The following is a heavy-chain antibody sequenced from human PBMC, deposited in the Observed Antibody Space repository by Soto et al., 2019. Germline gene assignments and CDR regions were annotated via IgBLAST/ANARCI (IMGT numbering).Heavy chain of an antibody. Sequence: ASVKVSCKASGYTFTSYAMHWVRQAPGQRLEWMGCINAANGNTKYSQKFKGRVTINRETSARTAYMELSSLRSGDTAVYYCARLYSSGWYYFDXSGQGTLVTVSX. V-gene: IGHV1-3*01. J-gene: IGHJ4*02. CDR1: GYTFTSYA. CDR2: INAANGNT. CDR3: ARLYSSGWYYFDX. D-gene: IGHD6-19*01.